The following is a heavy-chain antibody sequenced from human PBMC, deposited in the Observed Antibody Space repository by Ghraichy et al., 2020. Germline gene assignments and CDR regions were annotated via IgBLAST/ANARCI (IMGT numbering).Heavy chain of an antibody. Sequence: ASVKVSYKASGYTFTSYGISWVRQAPGQGLEWMGWISAYNGNTNYAPKLQGRVTMTTDTSTSTAYMELRSRRSDDTAVYYCARVGSGSYGHPKLKNYYFDYWGQGTLVTVSS. CDR3: ARVGSGSYGHPKLKNYYFDY. D-gene: IGHD3-10*01. CDR1: GYTFTSYG. J-gene: IGHJ4*02. CDR2: ISAYNGNT. V-gene: IGHV1-18*04.